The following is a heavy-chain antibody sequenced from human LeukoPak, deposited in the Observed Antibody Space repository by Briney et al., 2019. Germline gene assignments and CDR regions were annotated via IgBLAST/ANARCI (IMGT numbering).Heavy chain of an antibody. D-gene: IGHD3-3*01. J-gene: IGHJ4*02. CDR3: ARAFYDFWSGYYFDY. CDR2: TYYRSKWYN. V-gene: IGHV6-1*01. CDR1: GDNVSSNSAT. Sequence: SQTLSLTCAISGDNVSSNSATWNWIRQSPSRGLEWLGRTYYRSKWYNDYAVSVKSRMTIIPDTSKNQFSLKLSSVTAADTAVYYCARAFYDFWSGYYFDYWGQGTLVAVSS.